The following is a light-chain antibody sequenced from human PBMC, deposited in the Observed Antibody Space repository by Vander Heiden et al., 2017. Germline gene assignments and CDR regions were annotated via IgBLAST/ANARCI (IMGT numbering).Light chain of an antibody. V-gene: IGKV1-33*01. J-gene: IGKJ4*01. CDR1: QDISNY. CDR2: DAS. CDR3: RQEDNHRIT. Sequence: DLQMSHSPSPLSASVGDRVTITCQATQDISNYLKWYQQKPVKAPKLLLYDASNLETGVPSSISRSGSGRDFTFTIISRQPQDVATYYCRQEDNHRITFGGGTKVEIK.